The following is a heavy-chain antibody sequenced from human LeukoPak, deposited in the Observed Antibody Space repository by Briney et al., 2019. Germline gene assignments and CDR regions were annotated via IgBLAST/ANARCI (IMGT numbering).Heavy chain of an antibody. V-gene: IGHV3-48*01. CDR1: GFSFSTFV. CDR2: ISSSSGTI. D-gene: IGHD2-2*02. Sequence: GGSLRLSCAASGFSFSTFVMNWVRQGPGKGLEWISYISSSSGTIYYADSVKGRFTISRDNAKNSLYLQMNSLRAEDTAVYYCARGYCSGASCHTTFDYWGQGTLVTVSS. CDR3: ARGYCSGASCHTTFDY. J-gene: IGHJ4*02.